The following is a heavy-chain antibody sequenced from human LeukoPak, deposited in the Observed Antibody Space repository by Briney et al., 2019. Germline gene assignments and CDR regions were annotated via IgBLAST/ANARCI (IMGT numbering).Heavy chain of an antibody. CDR3: ASKYCSSNSCYGRAYYYGMDV. V-gene: IGHV4-39*01. CDR1: GGSISRNSYS. Sequence: PSETLSLTCTVSGGSISRNSYSWGWIRQPPGKGLEWIGSFYYGGSTYYNPSLKSRVTISVDTSTNQFSLRLSSVTAADTAVYYCASKYCSSNSCYGRAYYYGMDVWGQGTTVTVSS. J-gene: IGHJ6*02. CDR2: FYYGGST. D-gene: IGHD2-2*01.